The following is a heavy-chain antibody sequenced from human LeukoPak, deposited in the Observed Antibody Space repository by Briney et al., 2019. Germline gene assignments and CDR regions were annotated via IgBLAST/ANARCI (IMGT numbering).Heavy chain of an antibody. V-gene: IGHV3-30*02. Sequence: GGSLRLSCAASGFTFSSYGMHWVRQAPGKGLEWVAFIRYDGSNKYYADSVKGRFTISRDNSKDTLFLQMNNLRIEDTAVYYCVRQAQEDYWGQGTLVTVSS. D-gene: IGHD2-15*01. J-gene: IGHJ4*02. CDR1: GFTFSSYG. CDR2: IRYDGSNK. CDR3: VRQAQEDY.